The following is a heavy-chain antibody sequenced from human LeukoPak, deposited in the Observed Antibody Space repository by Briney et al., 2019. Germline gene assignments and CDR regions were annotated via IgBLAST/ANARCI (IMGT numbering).Heavy chain of an antibody. CDR3: AKTNGYYDY. J-gene: IGHJ4*02. CDR2: ISYDGSNK. V-gene: IGHV3-30*18. D-gene: IGHD3-22*01. CDR1: GFTFSSYG. Sequence: GRSLRLSCAASGFTFSSYGMHWVRQAPGKGLEWVAVISYDGSNKYYADSVKGRFTISRDNSKNTLYLQMNSLSAEDTAVYYCAKTNGYYDYWGQGTLVAVSS.